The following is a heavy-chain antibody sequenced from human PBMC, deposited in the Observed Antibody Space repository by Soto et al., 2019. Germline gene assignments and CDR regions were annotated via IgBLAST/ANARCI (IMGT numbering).Heavy chain of an antibody. D-gene: IGHD3-16*02. CDR1: GVSVTGGNFF. J-gene: IGHJ4*02. CDR3: ARGGLHLGEFSLGQFDS. V-gene: IGHV4-61*01. Sequence: QVQLQGSGPRLVKPSEALSLSCTVSGVSVTGGNFFCCWVRQPPGKTLEWLGCISNSETTNCNPSLKSRLTLSLDTSRNQFSLRLTSVTAADTAVYFCARGGLHLGEFSLGQFDSWGQGTLVNVSS. CDR2: ISNSETT.